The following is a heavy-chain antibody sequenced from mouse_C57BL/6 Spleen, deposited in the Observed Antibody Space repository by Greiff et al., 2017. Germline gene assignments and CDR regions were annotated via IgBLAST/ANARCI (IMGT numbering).Heavy chain of an antibody. V-gene: IGHV1-61*01. CDR3: ARWNWALYAMDY. Sequence: QVQLQQPGAELVRPGSSVKLSCKASGYTFTSYWMDWVKQRPGQGLEWIGNIYPSDSETHYNQKFKDKATLTVDKSSSTAYMQLSSLTSEDSAVXYCARWNWALYAMDYWGQGTSVTVSS. CDR1: GYTFTSYW. J-gene: IGHJ4*01. D-gene: IGHD4-1*01. CDR2: IYPSDSET.